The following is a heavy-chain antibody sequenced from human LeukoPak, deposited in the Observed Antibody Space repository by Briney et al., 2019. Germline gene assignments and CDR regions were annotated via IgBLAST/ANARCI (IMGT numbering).Heavy chain of an antibody. CDR2: IIPIFGIA. Sequence: ASVKVSCKASGGTFSSYAISWVRQAPGQGLEWMGRIIPIFGIANYAQKFQGRVTITTDESTSTAYMELSSLRSEDTAVYYCARDCWPYYYYMDVWGKGTTVTVSS. CDR1: GGTFSSYA. CDR3: ARDCWPYYYYMDV. J-gene: IGHJ6*03. V-gene: IGHV1-69*05.